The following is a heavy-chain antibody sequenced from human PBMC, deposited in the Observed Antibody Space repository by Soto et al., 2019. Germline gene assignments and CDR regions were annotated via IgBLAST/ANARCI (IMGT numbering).Heavy chain of an antibody. V-gene: IGHV4-34*01. D-gene: IGHD6-6*01. Sequence: SETLSLTCAVYGGSFSGYYWSWIRQPPGKGLEWIGEINHSGSTNYNPSLKSRVTISVDTSKNQFSLKLSSVTAADTAVYYCARGSRDRSSTRRHVWFDPWGQGTLVTVSS. J-gene: IGHJ5*02. CDR1: GGSFSGYY. CDR3: ARGSRDRSSTRRHVWFDP. CDR2: INHSGST.